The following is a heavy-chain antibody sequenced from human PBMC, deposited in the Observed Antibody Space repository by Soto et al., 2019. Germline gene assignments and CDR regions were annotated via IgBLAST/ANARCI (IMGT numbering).Heavy chain of an antibody. Sequence: GSVQKMTGKGLEWMGIIYPGDSDTRYSPSFQGQVTISADKSISTAYLQWSSLKASDTAMYYCALERGTSSWPDDAFDIWGQGTTVTVSS. CDR3: ALERGTSSWPDDAFDI. CDR2: IYPGDSDT. V-gene: IGHV5-51*07. D-gene: IGHD6-13*01. J-gene: IGHJ3*02.